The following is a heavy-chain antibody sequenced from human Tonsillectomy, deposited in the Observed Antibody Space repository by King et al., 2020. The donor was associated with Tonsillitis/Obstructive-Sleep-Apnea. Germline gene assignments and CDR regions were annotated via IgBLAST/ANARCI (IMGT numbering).Heavy chain of an antibody. CDR1: GGTFSKYA. Sequence: QLVQSGAEVKKPGSSVKVSCKASGGTFSKYAISWVRQAPGQGLEWMGAIIPTLGIENNAQKFQGRVTITADKSTSTAYMELSSLRSEDTAVYYCAREVYGNDNWNGLDVWGQGTTVTVSS. CDR2: IIPTLGIE. J-gene: IGHJ6*02. D-gene: IGHD1-1*01. V-gene: IGHV1-69*10. CDR3: AREVYGNDNWNGLDV.